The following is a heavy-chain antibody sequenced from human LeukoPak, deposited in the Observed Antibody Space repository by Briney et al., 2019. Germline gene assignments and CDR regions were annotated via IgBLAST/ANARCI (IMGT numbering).Heavy chain of an antibody. V-gene: IGHV3-23*01. CDR2: ISGSGGST. CDR3: ARESDSSSWPSFDY. D-gene: IGHD6-13*01. Sequence: GGSLRLSCAASGFNFSSYWMSWVPQAPGKGLEWVSAISGSGGSTYYADSVKGRFTISRDNSKNTLYLQMTSLRAEDTAVYYCARESDSSSWPSFDYWGQGTLVTVSS. J-gene: IGHJ4*02. CDR1: GFNFSSYW.